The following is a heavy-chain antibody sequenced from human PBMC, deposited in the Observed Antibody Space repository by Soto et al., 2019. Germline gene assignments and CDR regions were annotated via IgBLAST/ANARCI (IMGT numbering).Heavy chain of an antibody. CDR1: GDSINSRGYY. CDR2: IYYPGST. J-gene: IGHJ3*02. CDR3: ARIVDTVMVGPDELVDI. V-gene: IGHV4-31*03. D-gene: IGHD5-18*01. Sequence: QVQLQESGPGLVKPSQTLSLTCTVSGDSINSRGYYWSWLRQKPGKGPEWVGYIYYPGSTYSNPTLQDRVSISVDTSRTHFSLNLTSVTAADTAVYYCARIVDTVMVGPDELVDIWGQWTLVTVSS.